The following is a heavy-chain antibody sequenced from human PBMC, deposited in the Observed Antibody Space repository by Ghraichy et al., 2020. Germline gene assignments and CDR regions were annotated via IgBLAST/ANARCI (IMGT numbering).Heavy chain of an antibody. J-gene: IGHJ4*02. CDR2: IHYNGGT. CDR3: ARHMSARGGGNLEY. V-gene: IGHV4-59*08. CDR1: GGSVSNNY. Sequence: SETLSLTCIVSGGSVSNNYWSWIRQPPGKGLEWLGYIHYNGGTKYNPSLKNRLAISLDTSKNQFSLKPTSVTAADTAIYYCARHMSARGGGNLEYWGQGILVTVSS. D-gene: IGHD4-23*01.